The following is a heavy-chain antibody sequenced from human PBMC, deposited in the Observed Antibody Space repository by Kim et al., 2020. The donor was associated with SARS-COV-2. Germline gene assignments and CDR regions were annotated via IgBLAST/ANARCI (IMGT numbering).Heavy chain of an antibody. V-gene: IGHV1-18*01. J-gene: IGHJ6*01. D-gene: IGHD2-8*02. Sequence: ASVKVSCKASGYTFTSYGISWVRQAPGQGLEWMGWISAYNGNTNFAQKLQGRVTMTTDTSTSTAYIELRSLRSGDTAMSYCSRAPICCTGGVCYTRGYY. CDR1: GYTFTSYG. CDR3: SRAPICCTGGVCYTRGYY. CDR2: ISAYNGNT.